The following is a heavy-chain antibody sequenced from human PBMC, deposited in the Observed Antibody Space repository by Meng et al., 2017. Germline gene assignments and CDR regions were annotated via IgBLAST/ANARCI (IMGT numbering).Heavy chain of an antibody. CDR2: ISYDGSNK. CDR3: ARDQGYLSWPSERFFQH. V-gene: IGHV3-30*04. J-gene: IGHJ1*01. CDR1: GFTFSSYA. D-gene: IGHD2-15*01. Sequence: GESLKISCAASGFTFSSYAMHWVRQAPGKGLEWVAVISYDGSNKYYADSVKGRFTISRDNSKNTLYLQMNSLRAEDTAVYYCARDQGYLSWPSERFFQHWGQGTLVTVSS.